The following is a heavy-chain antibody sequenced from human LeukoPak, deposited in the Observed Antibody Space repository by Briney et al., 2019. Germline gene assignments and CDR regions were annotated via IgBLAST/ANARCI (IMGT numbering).Heavy chain of an antibody. CDR3: AREKYDFWSGYSAYYMDV. J-gene: IGHJ6*03. V-gene: IGHV4-4*07. D-gene: IGHD3-3*01. CDR1: GGSISSYY. CDR2: IYTSGST. Sequence: SETLSLTCTVSGGSISSYYWSWIRQPAGKELEWIGRIYTSGSTNYNPSLKSRVTISIDTSKNQFSLKLSSVTAADTALYYCAREKYDFWSGYSAYYMDVWGKGTTVTVSS.